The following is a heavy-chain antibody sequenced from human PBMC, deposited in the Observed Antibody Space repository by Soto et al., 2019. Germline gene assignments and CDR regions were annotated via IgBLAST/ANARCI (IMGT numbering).Heavy chain of an antibody. CDR2: IIPIFGTA. Sequence: QVQLVQSGAEVKKPGSSVKVSCKASGGTFSSYAISWVRQAPGQGLEWMGGIIPIFGTANYAQKFQGRVTITAXXSXSXGYMELSSLRSEDTAVYYCARERYVWGSYRFRAFDIWGQGTMVTVSS. V-gene: IGHV1-69*12. CDR1: GGTFSSYA. CDR3: ARERYVWGSYRFRAFDI. J-gene: IGHJ3*02. D-gene: IGHD3-16*02.